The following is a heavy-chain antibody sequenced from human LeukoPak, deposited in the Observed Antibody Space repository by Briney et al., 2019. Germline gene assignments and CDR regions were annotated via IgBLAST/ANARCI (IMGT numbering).Heavy chain of an antibody. Sequence: PGGSLRLSCAASGFTVSSNYMSWVRQAPGKGLEWVAVIWYDGSKKYYADSVKGRFTISRDNSKNTLYLQMNSLRAEDTAVYYCARVPYGDYFDYWGQGTLVTVSS. V-gene: IGHV3-33*08. CDR3: ARVPYGDYFDY. D-gene: IGHD4-17*01. J-gene: IGHJ4*02. CDR1: GFTVSSNY. CDR2: IWYDGSKK.